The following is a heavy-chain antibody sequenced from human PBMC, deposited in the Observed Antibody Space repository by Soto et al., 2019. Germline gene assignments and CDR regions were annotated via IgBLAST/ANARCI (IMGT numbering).Heavy chain of an antibody. CDR3: ARERRLSGYCSSTSCYRQLNWFDP. CDR2: INPSGGST. V-gene: IGHV1-46*01. Sequence: ASVKVSCKASGYTFTSYYMHWVRQAPGQGLGWMGIINPSGGSTSYAQKFQGRVTMTRDTSTSTVYMELSSLRSEDTAVYYCARERRLSGYCSSTSCYRQLNWFDPWGQGTLVTVSS. D-gene: IGHD2-2*01. CDR1: GYTFTSYY. J-gene: IGHJ5*02.